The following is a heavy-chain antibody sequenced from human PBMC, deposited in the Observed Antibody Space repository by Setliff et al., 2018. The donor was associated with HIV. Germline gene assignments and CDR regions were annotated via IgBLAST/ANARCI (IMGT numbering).Heavy chain of an antibody. CDR3: ARDPTFNKSYYNFWSGGLDY. Sequence: ASVKVSCKISGYNFIDNYLHWVRQAPGQGLEWMGWINPNGEITNFAQKFQGRVTMTRDTSTTTVFMELSSLKFGDTAVYYCARDPTFNKSYYNFWSGGLDYWGQGTLVTVSS. CDR2: INPNGEIT. J-gene: IGHJ4*02. CDR1: GYNFIDNY. D-gene: IGHD3-3*01. V-gene: IGHV1-2*02.